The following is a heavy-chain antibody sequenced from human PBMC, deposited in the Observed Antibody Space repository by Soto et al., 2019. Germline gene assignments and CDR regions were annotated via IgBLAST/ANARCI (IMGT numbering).Heavy chain of an antibody. J-gene: IGHJ6*02. CDR2: ISAYNGNT. V-gene: IGHV1-18*04. Sequence: RASVKVSCKASGYTFTSYGISWVRQAPGQGLEWMGWISAYNGNTNYAQKLQGRVTMTTDTSTSTAYMELRSLRSDDTAVYYCASGNSGYDYYGMDVWGQGTTVTVSS. CDR3: ASGNSGYDYYGMDV. D-gene: IGHD5-12*01. CDR1: GYTFTSYG.